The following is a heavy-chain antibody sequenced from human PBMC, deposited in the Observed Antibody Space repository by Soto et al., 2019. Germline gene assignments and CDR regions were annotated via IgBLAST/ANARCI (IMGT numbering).Heavy chain of an antibody. Sequence: QVQLVESGGGVVQPGRSLRLSCAASGFTFSSYGMHWVRQAPGTGLEWVAVISYDGSNKYYADSVKGRFTISRDNSKNTVYLQMNSLRAEGTAVYYWAKGGALRFCDPWGQGTLVTVSS. CDR2: ISYDGSNK. CDR3: AKGGALRFCDP. CDR1: GFTFSSYG. J-gene: IGHJ5*02. D-gene: IGHD3-3*01. V-gene: IGHV3-30*18.